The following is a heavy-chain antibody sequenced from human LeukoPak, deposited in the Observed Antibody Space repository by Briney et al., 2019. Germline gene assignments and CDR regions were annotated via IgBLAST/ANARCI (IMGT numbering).Heavy chain of an antibody. CDR2: LRKDATYS. CDR3: ASGGPTRGTLES. V-gene: IGHV3-30*02. Sequence: PGGSLRLSCEASGFGFSSYGMYWVRQTPDKGLEWVAYLRKDATYSNYADSVRGRFTISRDNSKYTVDLQMTSLRIGDTAVYYCASGGPTRGTLESWGQGTLVTVSS. J-gene: IGHJ4*02. D-gene: IGHD1-26*01. CDR1: GFGFSSYG.